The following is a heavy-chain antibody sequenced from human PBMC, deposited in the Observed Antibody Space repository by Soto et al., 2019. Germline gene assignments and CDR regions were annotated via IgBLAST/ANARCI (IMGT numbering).Heavy chain of an antibody. CDR1: GFTFSSYG. J-gene: IGHJ6*02. CDR3: AKDLWGWNPRSGMDV. D-gene: IGHD2-21*01. V-gene: IGHV3-30*18. CDR2: ISYDGSNK. Sequence: PGGSLRLSCAASGFTFSSYGMHWVRQAPGKGLEWVAVISYDGSNKYYADSVKGRFTISRDNSKNTLYLQMNSLRAEDTAVYYCAKDLWGWNPRSGMDVWGQGTTVTVSS.